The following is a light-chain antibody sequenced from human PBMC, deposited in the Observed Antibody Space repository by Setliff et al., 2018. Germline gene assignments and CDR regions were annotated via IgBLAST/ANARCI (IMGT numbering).Light chain of an antibody. CDR3: QQYNNWPFT. CDR1: QSISSN. J-gene: IGKJ3*01. CDR2: GAS. Sequence: EIVMTQSPATLSVSPGERATLSCRASQSISSNLAWYQQKPGQAPRILIHGASTRATGIPARFSGTGSGTEFTLTLSSMQSEDFAVYYCQQYNNWPFTVGPGTKVDIK. V-gene: IGKV3-15*01.